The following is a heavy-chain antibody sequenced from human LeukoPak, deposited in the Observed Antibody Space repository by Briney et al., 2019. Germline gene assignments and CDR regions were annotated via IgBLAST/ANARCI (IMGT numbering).Heavy chain of an antibody. CDR1: GYTFTGYY. Sequence: GASVKVSCKASGYTFTGYYMHWVRQAPGQGLEWMGWINPNSGDTKYAQKFQGRVTMTRDTSISTAYMELSRLRSDDTAVYYCATQRGSYRWGTDFDYRGQGTLVTVSS. J-gene: IGHJ4*02. D-gene: IGHD3-16*01. CDR3: ATQRGSYRWGTDFDY. V-gene: IGHV1-2*02. CDR2: INPNSGDT.